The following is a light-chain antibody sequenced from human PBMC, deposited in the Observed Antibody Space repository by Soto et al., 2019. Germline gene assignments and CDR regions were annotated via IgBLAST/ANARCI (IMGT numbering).Light chain of an antibody. CDR3: QQYYSTPPT. CDR1: QSVLYSSNNKNY. Sequence: DIVMTQSPDSLAVSLGERATINCKSSQSVLYSSNNKNYLAWYQQKPGQPPKLLIYWASTRESGVPDRFSGSASGTDFPLTISSLQAEDVAVYYCQQYYSTPPTFGQGTKVEIK. J-gene: IGKJ1*01. V-gene: IGKV4-1*01. CDR2: WAS.